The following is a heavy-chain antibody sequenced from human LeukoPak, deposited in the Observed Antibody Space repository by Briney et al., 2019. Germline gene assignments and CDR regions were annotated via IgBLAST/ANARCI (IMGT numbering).Heavy chain of an antibody. CDR2: ISGSGGST. V-gene: IGHV3-23*01. J-gene: IGHJ4*02. CDR3: ANANLGYCSSTSCAQDY. Sequence: PGGSLRLSCAASGFTFSSYSMNWVRQAPGKGLEWVSAISGSGGSTYYADSVKGRFTISRDNSKNTLYLQMNSLRAEDTAVYYCANANLGYCSSTSCAQDYWGQGTLVTVSS. CDR1: GFTFSSYS. D-gene: IGHD2-2*01.